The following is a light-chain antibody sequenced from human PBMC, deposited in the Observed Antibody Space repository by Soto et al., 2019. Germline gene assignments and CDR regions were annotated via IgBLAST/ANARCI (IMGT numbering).Light chain of an antibody. CDR3: QQYNKRPQT. Sequence: IVMTQSPSTLSVSPGERATLSCRASQRVSNNFAWCQQKAGQAPGLLIYGAATRATVFTARFSGSESGTDFTLTISSLQSEDFAVDHCQQYNKRPQTFGQGSMGDVK. J-gene: IGKJ1*01. V-gene: IGKV3-15*01. CDR1: QRVSNN. CDR2: GAA.